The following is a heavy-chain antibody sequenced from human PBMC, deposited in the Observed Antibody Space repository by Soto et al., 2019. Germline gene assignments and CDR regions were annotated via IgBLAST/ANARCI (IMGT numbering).Heavy chain of an antibody. CDR1: GFTFSSYS. Sequence: EVQLVESGGGLVKPGGSLRISCAASGFTFSSYSMNWVRQDPGKGLEWVSSISRSRSDIYYADSVKGRFTISRDNAKNTPDQQMNSLSAEHTAVYYCARGTPDAMLPPNFCYYYGMDVWGQGTTVTVSS. V-gene: IGHV3-21*01. D-gene: IGHD2-2*01. CDR2: ISRSRSDI. CDR3: ARGTPDAMLPPNFCYYYGMDV. J-gene: IGHJ6*02.